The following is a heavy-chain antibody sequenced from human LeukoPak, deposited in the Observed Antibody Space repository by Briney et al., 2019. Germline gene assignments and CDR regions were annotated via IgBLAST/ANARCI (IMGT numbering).Heavy chain of an antibody. Sequence: PGGSLRLSCAASGFTFSSYSMNWVRQAPGKGLEWVSSISSSSSYIYYVDSVKGRFTISRDNAKNSLYLQMNSLRAEDTAVYYCARDAAIMVYAQDYYYMDVWGKGTTVTVSS. CDR3: ARDAAIMVYAQDYYYMDV. J-gene: IGHJ6*03. CDR1: GFTFSSYS. CDR2: ISSSSSYI. V-gene: IGHV3-21*01. D-gene: IGHD2-8*01.